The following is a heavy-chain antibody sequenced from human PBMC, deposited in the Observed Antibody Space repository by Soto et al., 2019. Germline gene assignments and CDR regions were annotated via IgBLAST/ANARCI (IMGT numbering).Heavy chain of an antibody. Sequence: ASVKVSCKASGYTFTSYTMHWVRQAPGQRLEWMGWINAGNGNTKYSQRFQGRVTITRDTSASTAYMQLSSLRSEDTAVYYCARDALSSNWYFAYWGQGTLVTVSS. CDR3: ARDALSSNWYFAY. J-gene: IGHJ4*02. CDR1: GYTFTSYT. D-gene: IGHD6-13*01. CDR2: INAGNGNT. V-gene: IGHV1-3*01.